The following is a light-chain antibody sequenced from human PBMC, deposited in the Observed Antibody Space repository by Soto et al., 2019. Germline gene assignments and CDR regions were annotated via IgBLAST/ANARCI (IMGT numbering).Light chain of an antibody. CDR2: AAS. CDR1: QGISNS. V-gene: IGKV1-27*01. CDR3: QKYNSARWT. Sequence: DIQMTQSPSSLSASVGDRVTITCRASQGISNSLAWYQQKPGKVPKLLIYAASTLQSGVPSRFSGSGSGTDVTLTIKSLQPDDVGTYYCQKYNSARWTFGQGTSVEIK. J-gene: IGKJ1*01.